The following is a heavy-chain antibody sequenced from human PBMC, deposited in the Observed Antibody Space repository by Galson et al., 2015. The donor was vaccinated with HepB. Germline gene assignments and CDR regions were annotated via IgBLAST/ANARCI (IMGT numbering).Heavy chain of an antibody. D-gene: IGHD3-22*01. J-gene: IGHJ4*02. CDR2: ISGTSSYI. V-gene: IGHV3-21*01. CDR1: GFTFSTYS. CDR3: ARAYYFDTSGYYY. Sequence: SLRLSCAASGFTFSTYSMNWVRQAPGKGLEWVSSISGTSSYIYYADSVKGRFTISRDNAKNSLYLQMNSLRAEDTAVYYCARAYYFDTSGYYYWGQGTPVTVSS.